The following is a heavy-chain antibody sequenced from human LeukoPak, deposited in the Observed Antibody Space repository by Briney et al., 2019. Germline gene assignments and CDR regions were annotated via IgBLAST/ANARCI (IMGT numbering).Heavy chain of an antibody. Sequence: SQTLSLTCTVSGASIISSSYYSSWIRQPPGKGREWIGYIHYSGSTNDSPCLKSRVTISVDPSKIQFSLKLSSVTAADSAVYYCARSQPFTTYDYWGQGTLVTVSS. V-gene: IGHV4-61*01. J-gene: IGHJ4*02. CDR1: GASIISSSYY. CDR3: ARSQPFTTYDY. D-gene: IGHD3-3*01. CDR2: IHYSGST.